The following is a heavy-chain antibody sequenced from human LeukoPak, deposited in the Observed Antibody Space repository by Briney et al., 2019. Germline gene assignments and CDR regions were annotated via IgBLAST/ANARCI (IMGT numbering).Heavy chain of an antibody. CDR1: GFTFSSYA. CDR3: ARDQRLVTDDDAFDI. J-gene: IGHJ3*02. D-gene: IGHD3-9*01. CDR2: ISYDGSNK. Sequence: PGGSLRLSCATSGFTFSSYAMHWVRQAPGKGLEWVAVISYDGSNKYYADSVKGRFTISRDNSKNTLYLQMSSLRAEDTAVYYCARDQRLVTDDDAFDIWGQGTMVTVSS. V-gene: IGHV3-30-3*01.